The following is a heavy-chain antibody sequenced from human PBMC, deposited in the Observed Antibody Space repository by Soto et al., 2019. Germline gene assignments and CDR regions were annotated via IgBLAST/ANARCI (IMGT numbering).Heavy chain of an antibody. J-gene: IGHJ6*02. CDR1: GFTFSNYS. D-gene: IGHD3-16*01. Sequence: GGSLRLSCAASGFTFSNYSMNWDRQAPGKGLEWVSSISSSSSDRYYADSVKGRFTISRDNAKNTLYLQMNSLRAEATAVYYWARDEGGQRTPDPYGVEVWGQGTTETVSS. CDR2: ISSSSSDR. V-gene: IGHV3-21*01. CDR3: ARDEGGQRTPDPYGVEV.